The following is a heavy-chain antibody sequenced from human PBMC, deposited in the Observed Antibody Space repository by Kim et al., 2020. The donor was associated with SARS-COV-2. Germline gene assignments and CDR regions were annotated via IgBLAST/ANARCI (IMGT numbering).Heavy chain of an antibody. V-gene: IGHV4-4*02. CDR3: ARDFVTMVRGVPYYYGMDV. CDR1: GGSISSSNW. CDR2: IYHSGST. D-gene: IGHD3-10*01. Sequence: SETLSLTCAVSGGSISSSNWWSWVRQPPGKGLEWIGEIYHSGSTNYNPSLKSRVTISVDKSKNQFSLKLSSVTAADTAVYYCARDFVTMVRGVPYYYGMDVWGQGTTVTVSS. J-gene: IGHJ6*02.